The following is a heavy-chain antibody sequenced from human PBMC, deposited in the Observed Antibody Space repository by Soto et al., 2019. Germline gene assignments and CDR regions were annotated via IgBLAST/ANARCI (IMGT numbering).Heavy chain of an antibody. CDR1: GFSFSSFG. CDR2: IWFDGSNT. Sequence: QVQLVESGGGMVQPGRSLRLSCAASGFSFSSFGMHWVRQSPGKGPEWVAQIWFDGSNTFYTTAVKGRVTISRDNASNTLYLEMNSLRADDTAVYYCGRGYNYAEYWGRGPHVTV. CDR3: GRGYNYAEY. D-gene: IGHD5-18*01. V-gene: IGHV3-33*03. J-gene: IGHJ4*01.